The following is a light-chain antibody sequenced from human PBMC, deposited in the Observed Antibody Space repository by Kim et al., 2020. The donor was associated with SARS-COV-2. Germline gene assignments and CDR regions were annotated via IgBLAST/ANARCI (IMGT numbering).Light chain of an antibody. CDR3: CSYAGSYTLV. Sequence: GQSVTISGNGTSSDVGGYNYVSWYQQDPGKAPTLMIYDVSKRPSGVPDRFSGSKSGNTASLTISGLQAEDEADYYCCSYAGSYTLVFGGGTQLTVL. CDR2: DVS. CDR1: SSDVGGYNY. J-gene: IGLJ2*01. V-gene: IGLV2-11*01.